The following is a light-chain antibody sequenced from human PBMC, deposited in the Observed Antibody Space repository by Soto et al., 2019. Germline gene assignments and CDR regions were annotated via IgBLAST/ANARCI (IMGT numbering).Light chain of an antibody. Sequence: SYELSQPPSVSVATGQTAVIPCGERKIANTSLNWYQQRPGQAPVLVVYDDSDRPSGIPERFSGSNSGNTATLTISRVEAGDEADYYCQVWDRSSDRWVFGGGTRVTVL. CDR2: DDS. J-gene: IGLJ3*02. CDR1: KIANTS. CDR3: QVWDRSSDRWV. V-gene: IGLV3-21*02.